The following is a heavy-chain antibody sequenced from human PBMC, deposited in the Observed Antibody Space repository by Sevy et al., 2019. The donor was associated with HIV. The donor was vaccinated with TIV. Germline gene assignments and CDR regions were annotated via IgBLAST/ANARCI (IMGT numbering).Heavy chain of an antibody. V-gene: IGHV3-21*01. CDR2: ISATSSYK. Sequence: GGSLRLSCVASGFKFNLFSMNWVRQAPGKGLERVSTISATSSYKKYEDSVKGRFTISRDNAKNSLFLQMNSLRAEDTAVYFCVRDSSGYDPGDAFDIWSQGTMVTVSS. D-gene: IGHD3-22*01. CDR3: VRDSSGYDPGDAFDI. J-gene: IGHJ3*02. CDR1: GFKFNLFS.